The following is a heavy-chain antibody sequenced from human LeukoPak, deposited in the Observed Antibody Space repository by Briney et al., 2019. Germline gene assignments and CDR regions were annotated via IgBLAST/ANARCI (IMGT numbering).Heavy chain of an antibody. Sequence: SVKVSCKASGGTFSSYAISWVRQAPGQGLEWMGGIIPIFGTANYAQKFQGRVTITTDESTSTAYMELSSLRSEDTAVYYCARGDFTIFGVVIPPGYWGQGTLVTVSS. D-gene: IGHD3-3*01. J-gene: IGHJ4*02. V-gene: IGHV1-69*05. CDR3: ARGDFTIFGVVIPPGY. CDR1: GGTFSSYA. CDR2: IIPIFGTA.